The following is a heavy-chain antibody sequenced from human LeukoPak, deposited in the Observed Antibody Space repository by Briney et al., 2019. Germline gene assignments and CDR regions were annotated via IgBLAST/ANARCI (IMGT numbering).Heavy chain of an antibody. CDR1: GGSISSYY. CDR3: ARDRNTNNWYYY. CDR2: IYYSGST. D-gene: IGHD2-2*01. J-gene: IGHJ5*01. Sequence: SETLSLTCTASGGSISSYYWSWIRQPPGKGLEWIAYIYYSGSTNYNPSLKSRVTISVDTSKNQFSLQLSSVTAADTAIYSCARDRNTNNWYYYWGQGTLVTVSS. V-gene: IGHV4-59*12.